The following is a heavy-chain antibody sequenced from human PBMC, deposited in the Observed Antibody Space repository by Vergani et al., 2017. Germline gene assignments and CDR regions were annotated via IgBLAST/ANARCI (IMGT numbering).Heavy chain of an antibody. V-gene: IGHV3-30*03. CDR1: GFTFSSYG. CDR3: ASSLRP. J-gene: IGHJ5*02. Sequence: QVQLVESGGGVVQPGRSLRLSCAASGFTFSSYGMHWVRQAPGKGLEWVAVISYDGSNKYYADSVKGRFTISRDNSKNTLYLQMNSLRAEDTAVYYCASSLRPWGQGTLVTVSS. CDR2: ISYDGSNK.